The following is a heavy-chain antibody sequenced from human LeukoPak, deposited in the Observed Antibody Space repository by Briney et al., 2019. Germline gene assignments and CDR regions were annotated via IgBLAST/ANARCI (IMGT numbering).Heavy chain of an antibody. Sequence: GGSLRLSCAASGFTFSSYWMHWVRHAPGKGLVWVSRINSDGSSTSYADSVKGRFTISRDNAKNTLYLQMNSLRAEDTAVCYCARVFITEKSLDPWGQGTLVTVSS. CDR1: GFTFSSYW. D-gene: IGHD3-22*01. J-gene: IGHJ5*02. V-gene: IGHV3-74*01. CDR3: ARVFITEKSLDP. CDR2: INSDGSST.